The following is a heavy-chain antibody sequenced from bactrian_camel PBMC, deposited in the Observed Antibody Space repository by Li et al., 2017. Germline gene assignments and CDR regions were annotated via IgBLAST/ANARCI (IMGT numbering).Heavy chain of an antibody. V-gene: IGHV3S40*01. CDR1: IITSPSC. CDR3: AADLFRVTACGAGYVPDFPY. J-gene: IGHJ6*01. CDR2: LNFGGGWT. D-gene: IGHD5*01. Sequence: VQLVESGGGSAQAGGSLRLSCAADIITSPSCMGWFRQAPGKQREGVAALNFGGGWTSYADSVKGRFTISRDNEKNTVYLQMNSLKPEDTAMYYCAADLFRVTACGAGYVPDFPYRGRGTQVTVS.